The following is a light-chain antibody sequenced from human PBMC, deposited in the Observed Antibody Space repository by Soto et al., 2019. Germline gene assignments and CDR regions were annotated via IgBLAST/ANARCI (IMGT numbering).Light chain of an antibody. Sequence: DIQMTQSPSSLSASVGDRVTITCRASQGISTYLGWYQQKPGKTPTSLIYSASRLQSGVPSKFSGSGSGTVFPLTISDMQPDDFATYYCQQYYRYPWTFGQGTKVEIK. CDR1: QGISTY. CDR2: SAS. V-gene: IGKV1-16*02. CDR3: QQYYRYPWT. J-gene: IGKJ1*01.